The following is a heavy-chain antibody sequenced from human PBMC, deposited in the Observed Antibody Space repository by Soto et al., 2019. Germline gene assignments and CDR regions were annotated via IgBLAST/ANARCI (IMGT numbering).Heavy chain of an antibody. V-gene: IGHV3-15*07. J-gene: IGHJ5*02. CDR1: EFVFGHAW. CDR2: VKNNGGAT. Sequence: KYGGSLRLSGAAAEFVFGHAWFHWVRKPPEKGLEMVGRVKNNGGATDYAPSVKGRFTISRDDSKDMVYLQMSSLRTEDTAIYYCTADLGPAYNSNNWFDPWGQGTLVTVSS. D-gene: IGHD6-13*01. CDR3: TADLGPAYNSNNWFDP.